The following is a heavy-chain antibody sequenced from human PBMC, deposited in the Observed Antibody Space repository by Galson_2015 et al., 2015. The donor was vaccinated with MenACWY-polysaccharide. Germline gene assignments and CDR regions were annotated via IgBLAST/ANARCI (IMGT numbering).Heavy chain of an antibody. V-gene: IGHV3-30-3*01. CDR1: GFTFSSYA. CDR2: ISYNGNNI. J-gene: IGHJ6*02. D-gene: IGHD2-21*01. CDR3: ARSYCDRTTCYGMDV. Sequence: LRLSCAASGFTFSSYAMRWVRQAPGKGLEWVAVISYNGNNIYYADSEEGRFTISRDNLKSTLYLQMNSLRPEDTGVYYCARSYCDRTTCYGMDVWGQGTMVTVSS.